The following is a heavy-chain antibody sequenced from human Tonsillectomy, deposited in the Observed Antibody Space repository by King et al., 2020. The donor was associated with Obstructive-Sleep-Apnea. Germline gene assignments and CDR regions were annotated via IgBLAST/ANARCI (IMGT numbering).Heavy chain of an antibody. D-gene: IGHD3-3*02. CDR1: GYSFTSYW. J-gene: IGHJ4*02. V-gene: IGHV5-51*01. CDR2: IYPGDSDT. Sequence: VQLVESGAEVRKPGESLKISCKGSGYSFTSYWIGWVRQMPGKGLEWMGIIYPGDSDTIYSPSFQGQVTISVDKSMSTAYLQWSSLKASDTAMYYCARLAIFGVVMENSEFAYWGQGTLVTVSS. CDR3: ARLAIFGVVMENSEFAY.